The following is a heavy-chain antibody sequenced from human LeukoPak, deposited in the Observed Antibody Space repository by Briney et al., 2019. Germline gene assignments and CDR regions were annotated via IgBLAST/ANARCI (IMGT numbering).Heavy chain of an antibody. D-gene: IGHD1-1*01. V-gene: IGHV3-23*01. J-gene: IGHJ6*03. Sequence: PGGSLRLSCAAPGFTFSSYAMSWVRQAPGKGLEWVSAISGSGGSTYYADSVKGRFTISRDNSKNTLYLQMNSLRAEDTAVYYCAKDKLAYYYYMDVWGKGTTVTVSS. CDR2: ISGSGGST. CDR1: GFTFSSYA. CDR3: AKDKLAYYYYMDV.